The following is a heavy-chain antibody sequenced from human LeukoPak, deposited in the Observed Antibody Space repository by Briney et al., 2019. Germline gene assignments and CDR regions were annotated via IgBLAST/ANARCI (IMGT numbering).Heavy chain of an antibody. J-gene: IGHJ4*02. Sequence: PGGSLRLSCAASGFTFSSYWMSWVRQAPGKGLEWVSAISGSGGSTYYADSVKGRFTISRDNSKNTLYLQMKSLRAEDTAVYYCAKDRRRYLETIDYWGQGTLVTVSS. CDR1: GFTFSSYW. CDR3: AKDRRRYLETIDY. V-gene: IGHV3-23*01. CDR2: ISGSGGST. D-gene: IGHD5-24*01.